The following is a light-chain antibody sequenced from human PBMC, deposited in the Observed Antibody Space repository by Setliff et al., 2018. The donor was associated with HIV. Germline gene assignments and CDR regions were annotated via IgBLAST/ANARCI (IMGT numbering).Light chain of an antibody. CDR1: SSNIGSGFD. J-gene: IGLJ1*01. CDR3: QSYDRTLSGSV. Sequence: QSVLTQPPSVSGAPGQRVTISCTGSSSNIGSGFDVHWYQQIPGTAPKLLIYINKNRPSGVPDRFSGSKSGTSASLVITGLQAEDEADYYCQSYDRTLSGSVFGTGTKGTV. V-gene: IGLV1-40*01. CDR2: INK.